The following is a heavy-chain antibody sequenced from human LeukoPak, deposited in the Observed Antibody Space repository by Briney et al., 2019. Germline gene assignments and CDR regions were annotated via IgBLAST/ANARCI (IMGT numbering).Heavy chain of an antibody. J-gene: IGHJ6*02. Sequence: PGRSLRLSCAASRFTFSSYGMHWVRQAPGKGLEWVAVIWYDGSNKYYADSVKGRFTISRDNSKNTLYLQMNSLRAEDTAVYYCARDPSRIALYGMDVWGQGTTVTVSS. V-gene: IGHV3-33*01. CDR1: RFTFSSYG. CDR2: IWYDGSNK. CDR3: ARDPSRIALYGMDV. D-gene: IGHD2-15*01.